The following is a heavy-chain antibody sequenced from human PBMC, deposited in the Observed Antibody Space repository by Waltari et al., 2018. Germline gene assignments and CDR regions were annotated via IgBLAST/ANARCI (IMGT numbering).Heavy chain of an antibody. Sequence: EVQLVESGGDVVQPGGSLRLSCAASGFNFDGYTMHWVRQAPGSGLEWVFRIRRDSSHIYYADSVRGRFTISRDNRKNSLYLQMSSLRIEDTAFYFCVKEHNTGWPNFDSWGQGTLVAVSS. CDR3: VKEHNTGWPNFDS. V-gene: IGHV3-43*01. CDR2: IRRDSSHI. CDR1: GFNFDGYT. D-gene: IGHD6-19*01. J-gene: IGHJ4*02.